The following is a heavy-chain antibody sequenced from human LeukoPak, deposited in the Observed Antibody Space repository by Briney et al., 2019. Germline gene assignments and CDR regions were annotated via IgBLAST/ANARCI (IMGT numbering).Heavy chain of an antibody. V-gene: IGHV3-33*06. CDR1: GFTFSTYG. CDR2: IWYDGSNK. Sequence: GGSLRLSCAASGFTFSTYGMHWVRQAPGKGLEWVADIWYDGSNKYYEDSVKGRFTIYRDNSKNTLYLQMDSLRAEDTAVYYCAKRIAVVGPYFDYWGQGTLVTVSS. D-gene: IGHD6-19*01. CDR3: AKRIAVVGPYFDY. J-gene: IGHJ4*02.